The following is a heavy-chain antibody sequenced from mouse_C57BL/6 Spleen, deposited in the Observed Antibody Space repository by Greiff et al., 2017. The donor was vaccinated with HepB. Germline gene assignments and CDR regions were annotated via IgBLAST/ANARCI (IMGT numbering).Heavy chain of an antibody. V-gene: IGHV1-72*01. CDR1: GYTFTSYW. CDR2: IDPNSGGT. J-gene: IGHJ4*01. Sequence: QVQLKQPGAELVKPGASVKLSCKASGYTFTSYWMHWVKQRPGRGLEWIGRIDPNSGGTKYNEKFKSKATLTVDKPSSTAYMQLSSLTSEDSAVYYCAREGWDEDVDYWGQGTSVTVSS. CDR3: AREGWDEDVDY. D-gene: IGHD4-1*01.